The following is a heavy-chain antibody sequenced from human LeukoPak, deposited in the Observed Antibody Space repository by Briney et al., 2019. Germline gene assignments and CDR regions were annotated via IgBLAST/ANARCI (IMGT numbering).Heavy chain of an antibody. CDR3: ARDGASVGNWFDP. D-gene: IGHD1-26*01. CDR1: GGTFSSYA. Sequence: GASVKVSCKASGGTFSSYAISWVRQAPGQGLEWMGGIIPIFGTANYAQKFQGRVTITADESTSTAYMELSSLRSEDTAVYYCARDGASVGNWFDPWGQGTLVTVSS. CDR2: IIPIFGTA. J-gene: IGHJ5*02. V-gene: IGHV1-69*13.